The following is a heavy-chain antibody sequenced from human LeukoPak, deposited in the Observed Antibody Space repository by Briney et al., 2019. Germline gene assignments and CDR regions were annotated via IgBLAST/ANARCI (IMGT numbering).Heavy chain of an antibody. J-gene: IGHJ3*02. D-gene: IGHD5-18*01. CDR3: AESGNRGYSYGYSAFDI. CDR1: GGSISSSSYY. V-gene: IGHV4-61*05. CDR2: TSYSGST. Sequence: SETLSLTCTVSGGSISSSSYYWGWIRQPPGKGLEWIGYTSYSGSTDYNPSLKSRVTMSVDTSKNQFSLKLTSVIAADTAVYYCAESGNRGYSYGYSAFDIWGQGTTVTVSS.